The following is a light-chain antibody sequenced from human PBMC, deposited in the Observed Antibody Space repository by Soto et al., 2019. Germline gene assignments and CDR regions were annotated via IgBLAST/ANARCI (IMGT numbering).Light chain of an antibody. CDR3: QRYGGSPPFT. Sequence: IVLTQSPGTLSLYPGETATLSCRASQRVSNSYLDWYQKKPGQAPRVLIYGGSSRAAGIPDRFSGSGSGTDFTLTISRLEPEDFAVYFCQRYGGSPPFTFGQGTKVDI. CDR1: QRVSNSY. J-gene: IGKJ2*01. CDR2: GGS. V-gene: IGKV3-20*01.